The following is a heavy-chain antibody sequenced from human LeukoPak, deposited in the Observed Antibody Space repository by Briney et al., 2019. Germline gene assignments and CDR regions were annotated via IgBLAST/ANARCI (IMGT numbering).Heavy chain of an antibody. V-gene: IGHV4-59*01. J-gene: IGHJ4*02. Sequence: SETLSLTCTVSRGSISSYYWSWIPQPPAKGLEWIGHIYYSGSTNYNPSLKSRVTISVDTSKNQFSLKLSSVTAADTAVYYCARTNYDSSGYHHHPSPYFDYWGQGTLVTVSS. CDR3: ARTNYDSSGYHHHPSPYFDY. CDR2: IYYSGST. D-gene: IGHD3-22*01. CDR1: RGSISSYY.